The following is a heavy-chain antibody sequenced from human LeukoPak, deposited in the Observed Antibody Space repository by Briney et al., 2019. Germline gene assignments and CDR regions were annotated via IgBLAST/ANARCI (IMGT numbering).Heavy chain of an antibody. CDR3: AKDQKQGFDP. CDR2: ISYDGSNK. V-gene: IGHV3-30-3*01. D-gene: IGHD6-13*01. J-gene: IGHJ5*02. Sequence: GRSLRLSCAASGFTFSSYAMHWVRQAPGKGLEWVAVISYDGSNKYYADSVKGRFTISRDNSKNTLYLQMNSLRAEDTAVYYCAKDQKQGFDPWGQGTLVTVSS. CDR1: GFTFSSYA.